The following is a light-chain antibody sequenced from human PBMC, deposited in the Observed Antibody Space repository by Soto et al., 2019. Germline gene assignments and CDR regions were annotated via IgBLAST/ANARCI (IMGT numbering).Light chain of an antibody. V-gene: IGLV1-51*01. Sequence: QSVLTQPPSVSAAPGQKVTISCSGRSSNIGNNYVSWYQQLPGTAPKLLIYDSNKRPSGIPDRFSGSKSGTSATLGITGLQTGDDADYYCGTWDSSLSAVVFGGGTKLTVL. CDR2: DSN. CDR3: GTWDSSLSAVV. CDR1: SSNIGNNY. J-gene: IGLJ2*01.